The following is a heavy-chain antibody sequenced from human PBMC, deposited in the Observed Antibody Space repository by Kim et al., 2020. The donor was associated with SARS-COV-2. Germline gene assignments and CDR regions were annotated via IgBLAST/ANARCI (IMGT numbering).Heavy chain of an antibody. J-gene: IGHJ4*02. Sequence: DGRTIIYADSVKGRFTISRDNAKNTLYRQVTSLRAEDTAVYYCARDSSHWGQGTLVTVSS. CDR2: DGRTI. CDR3: ARDSSH. V-gene: IGHV3-74*01.